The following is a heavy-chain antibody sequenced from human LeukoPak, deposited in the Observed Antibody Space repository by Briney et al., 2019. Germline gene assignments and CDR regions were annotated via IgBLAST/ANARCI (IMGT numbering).Heavy chain of an antibody. CDR1: GFTFNSYG. Sequence: GGSLRLSCAASGFTFNSYGMHWVRQAPGKGLEWVAVMWYDGSNKYYADSVKGRFTISRDTSKNTLYLHMNSLRAEDTAVYFCAKEPRHCGADCFSLLDCWGQGTLVTVSS. J-gene: IGHJ4*02. CDR2: MWYDGSNK. CDR3: AKEPRHCGADCFSLLDC. V-gene: IGHV3-33*06. D-gene: IGHD2-21*02.